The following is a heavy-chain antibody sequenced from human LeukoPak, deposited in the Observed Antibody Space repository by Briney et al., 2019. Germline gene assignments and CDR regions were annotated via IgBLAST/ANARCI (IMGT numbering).Heavy chain of an antibody. CDR3: ARDGHDYGDSFDY. Sequence: PGRSLRLSCAASGFTFSSYSMNWVRQAPGKGLEWVSSISSSSSSYIYYADSVKGRFTISRDNAKNSLYLQMNSLRAEDTAVYYCARDGHDYGDSFDYWGQGTLVTVSS. V-gene: IGHV3-21*01. D-gene: IGHD4-17*01. CDR2: ISSSSSSYI. CDR1: GFTFSSYS. J-gene: IGHJ4*02.